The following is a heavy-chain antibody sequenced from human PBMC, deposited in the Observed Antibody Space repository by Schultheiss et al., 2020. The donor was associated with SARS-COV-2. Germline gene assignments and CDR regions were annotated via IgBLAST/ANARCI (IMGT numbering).Heavy chain of an antibody. D-gene: IGHD2-2*01. J-gene: IGHJ5*02. CDR1: GGSISNYY. V-gene: IGHV4-59*08. CDR2: IYYSGST. Sequence: SQTLSLTCTVSGGSISNYYWSWIRQPPGKGLEWIGYIYYSGSTNYNPSLKSRVTISVDTSKNQFSLKLSSVTAADTAVYYCARLIVVVPAAMRGWFDPWGQGTLVTVSS. CDR3: ARLIVVVPAAMRGWFDP.